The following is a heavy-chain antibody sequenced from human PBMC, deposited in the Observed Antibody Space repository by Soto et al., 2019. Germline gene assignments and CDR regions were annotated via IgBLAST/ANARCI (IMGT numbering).Heavy chain of an antibody. J-gene: IGHJ4*02. CDR3: ARDQAYGSGSQ. V-gene: IGHV1-18*01. D-gene: IGHD3-10*01. CDR1: GYTFTSYG. CDR2: IIAYNGNT. Sequence: QVQLVQSGAEVKKPGASVKVSCKASGYTFTSYGISWVRQSPGQGLEWMGWIIAYNGNTNYAQKLEGRVTMTTDTSTSTAYVELRSLRSDDTAVYYWARDQAYGSGSQWGQLTLVTVSS.